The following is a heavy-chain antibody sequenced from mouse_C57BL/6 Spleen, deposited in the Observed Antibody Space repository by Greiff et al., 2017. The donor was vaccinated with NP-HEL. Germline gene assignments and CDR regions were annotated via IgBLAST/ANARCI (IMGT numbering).Heavy chain of an antibody. V-gene: IGHV1-80*01. D-gene: IGHD3-2*02. CDR3: ARSDSSGSYYAMDY. CDR2: IYPGDGDT. Sequence: QVQLKQSGAELVKPGASVKISCKASGYAFSSYWMNWVKQRPGKGLEWIGQIYPGDGDTNYNGKFKGKATLTADKSSSTAYMQLSSLTSEDSAVYFCARSDSSGSYYAMDYWGQGTSVTVSS. J-gene: IGHJ4*01. CDR1: GYAFSSYW.